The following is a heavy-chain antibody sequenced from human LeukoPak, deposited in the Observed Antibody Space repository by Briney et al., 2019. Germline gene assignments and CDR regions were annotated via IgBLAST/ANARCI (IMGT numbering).Heavy chain of an antibody. J-gene: IGHJ4*02. CDR1: GFTLSTYS. CDR3: AKARSGGVIVPRYFDY. D-gene: IGHD3-16*02. CDR2: ISSSASYM. V-gene: IGHV3-21*04. Sequence: PGGSLRLSCAASGFTLSTYSMNWVRQAAGKGLEWVSSISSSASYMYYADSVKGRFTISRDNAKNSLYLQMNSLRAEDTALYYCAKARSGGVIVPRYFDYWGQGTLVTVSS.